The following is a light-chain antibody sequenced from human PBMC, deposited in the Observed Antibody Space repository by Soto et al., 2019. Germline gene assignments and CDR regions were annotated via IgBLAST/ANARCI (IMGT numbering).Light chain of an antibody. CDR1: SSDVGGYNY. J-gene: IGLJ1*01. CDR2: EVS. V-gene: IGLV2-14*01. CDR3: SPYTSSSPHV. Sequence: QSVLTQPASVSGSPGQSITISCTGTSSDVGGYNYVSWYQQHPGKAPKLMIYEVSNRPSGVSNRFSGSKSGNTASLTISGLQAEDEADYYCSPYTSSSPHVFGTGTKVTVL.